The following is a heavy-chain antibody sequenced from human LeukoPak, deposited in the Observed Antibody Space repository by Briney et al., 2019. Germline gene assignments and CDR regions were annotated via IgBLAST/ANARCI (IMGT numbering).Heavy chain of an antibody. CDR3: AGYYDSRGYYPPLFDY. D-gene: IGHD3-22*01. J-gene: IGHJ4*02. CDR2: ISYDGSDK. CDR1: GFTFSSYA. V-gene: IGHV3-30-3*01. Sequence: GGSLRLSCAASGFTFSSYAMNWVRQAPGKGLEWVAVISYDGSDKYYADSVKGRFTISRDNSKNTAYLQMNSLRAEDTAAYYCAGYYDSRGYYPPLFDYWGQGTLVTVSS.